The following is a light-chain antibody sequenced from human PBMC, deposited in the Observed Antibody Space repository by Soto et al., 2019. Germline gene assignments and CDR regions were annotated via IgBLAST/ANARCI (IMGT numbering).Light chain of an antibody. CDR2: EVS. CDR3: SSYTSSSTLV. Sequence: QSVLTQPASVSGSPGQSITISCTGTSSDVGGYNDVSWYQQHPGKAPKLMIYEVSNRPSGVSKRFSGSKSGNTASLTISGLQAEDEADYYCSSYTSSSTLVFGTGTKLTVL. CDR1: SSDVGGYND. J-gene: IGLJ1*01. V-gene: IGLV2-14*01.